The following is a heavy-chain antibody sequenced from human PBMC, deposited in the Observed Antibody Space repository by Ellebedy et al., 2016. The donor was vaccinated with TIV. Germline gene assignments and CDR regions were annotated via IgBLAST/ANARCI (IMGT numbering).Heavy chain of an antibody. V-gene: IGHV4-4*07. Sequence: MPSETLSLTCTVSGGSISSYYWSWIRQPAGKGLEWIGRIYTSGSTNYNPSLKSRVTMSVDTSKNQFSLTLSSVTAADTAVYYCARDPGFIAAAGGTGDDYYYGMDVWGQGTTVTVSS. CDR1: GGSISSYY. CDR3: ARDPGFIAAAGGTGDDYYYGMDV. J-gene: IGHJ6*02. D-gene: IGHD6-13*01. CDR2: IYTSGST.